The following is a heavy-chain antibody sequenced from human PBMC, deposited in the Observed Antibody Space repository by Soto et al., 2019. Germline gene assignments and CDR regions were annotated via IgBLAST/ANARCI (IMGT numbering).Heavy chain of an antibody. J-gene: IGHJ4*02. CDR1: GFTFSSYR. Sequence: EVQLVESGGGLVQPGGSLRLSCAASGFTFSSYRMHWVRQAPGKGLVWVSRINSDGSSTSYADSVKGRFTISRDNAKNTLYLQMNSLRAEDTAVYYCARERGKAAAVHFDYWGQGTLVTVSS. CDR2: INSDGSST. V-gene: IGHV3-74*01. CDR3: ARERGKAAAVHFDY. D-gene: IGHD6-13*01.